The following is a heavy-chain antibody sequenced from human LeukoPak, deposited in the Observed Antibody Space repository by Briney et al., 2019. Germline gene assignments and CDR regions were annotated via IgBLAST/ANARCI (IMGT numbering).Heavy chain of an antibody. CDR3: ARSNNWNDGLDY. Sequence: SETLSLTCSVSGGSISSSNYYWSWIRQPAGKGLEWIGRIYTSESTNYNPSLKSRVTISVDTSKNQFSLKLSSVTAADTAVYYCARSNNWNDGLDYWGQGTLVTVSS. CDR1: GGSISSSNYY. D-gene: IGHD1-20*01. CDR2: IYTSEST. J-gene: IGHJ4*02. V-gene: IGHV4-61*02.